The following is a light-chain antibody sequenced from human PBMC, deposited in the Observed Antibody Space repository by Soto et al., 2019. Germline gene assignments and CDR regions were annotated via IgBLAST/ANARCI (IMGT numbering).Light chain of an antibody. V-gene: IGLV2-8*01. J-gene: IGLJ1*01. Sequence: QSVLTQPPSASGSPGQSVTISCTGTSSDVGAYKYVSWYQQHPGKAPKIVIYEVSKRPSGVPDRFSGSKSGNTASLTVSGLQAEDEADYYCSSFGGTFYVFGTGTKVNVL. CDR1: SSDVGAYKY. CDR2: EVS. CDR3: SSFGGTFYV.